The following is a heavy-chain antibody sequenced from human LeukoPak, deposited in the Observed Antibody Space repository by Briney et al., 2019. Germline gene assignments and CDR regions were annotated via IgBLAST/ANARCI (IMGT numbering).Heavy chain of an antibody. D-gene: IGHD1-26*01. Sequence: GGSLRLSCAASGFTFSTYWMAWVRQAPGKGLEWVANIYGDGSRKNYLDSVKGRFTISRDNTKNSVYLQMNSLRAEDTAVYYCARVGGRGAFDIWGQGTMVTVSS. V-gene: IGHV3-7*01. CDR2: IYGDGSRK. J-gene: IGHJ3*02. CDR3: ARVGGRGAFDI. CDR1: GFTFSTYW.